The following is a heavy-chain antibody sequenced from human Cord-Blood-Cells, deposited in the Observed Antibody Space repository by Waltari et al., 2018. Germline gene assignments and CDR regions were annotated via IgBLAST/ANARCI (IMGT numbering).Heavy chain of an antibody. CDR1: GGTFSSYA. J-gene: IGHJ6*02. CDR3: ARGSYDSSGYYYYYYYGMDV. V-gene: IGHV1-69*01. CDR2: IIPIFGTA. Sequence: QVQLVQSGAEVKKPGSSVKVSCKASGGTFSSYAISWVRQAPGQGLEWMGGIIPIFGTANYGQKCQGRVTITADESTSTAYMELSSLRSEDTAVYYCARGSYDSSGYYYYYYYGMDVWGQGTTVTVSS. D-gene: IGHD3-22*01.